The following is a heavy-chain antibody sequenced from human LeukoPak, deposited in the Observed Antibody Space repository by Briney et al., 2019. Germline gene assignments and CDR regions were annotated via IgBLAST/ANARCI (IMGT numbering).Heavy chain of an antibody. Sequence: PGGSLRLSCAASGFTFSGSAMHWVRQASGQGLEWVGRIRSKANSYATAYAASVKGRFTISRDDSKNTAYLQMNSLRTEDTAVYYCTRQKSAAGPFDYWGQGTLVTVSS. CDR3: TRQKSAAGPFDY. V-gene: IGHV3-73*01. D-gene: IGHD6-13*01. CDR2: IRSKANSYAT. J-gene: IGHJ4*02. CDR1: GFTFSGSA.